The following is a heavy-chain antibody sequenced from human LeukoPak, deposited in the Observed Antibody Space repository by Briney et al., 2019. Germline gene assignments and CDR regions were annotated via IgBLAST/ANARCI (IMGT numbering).Heavy chain of an antibody. CDR3: ARAPLPPSWFDP. Sequence: SETLSLTCAVYGGSFSGYYWSWIRQPPGKGLEWIGEINHSGCTNYNPSLKSRVTISVDTSKNQFSLKLSSVTAADTAVYCCARAPLPPSWFDPWGQGTLVTVSS. V-gene: IGHV4-34*01. CDR2: INHSGCT. J-gene: IGHJ5*02. CDR1: GGSFSGYY.